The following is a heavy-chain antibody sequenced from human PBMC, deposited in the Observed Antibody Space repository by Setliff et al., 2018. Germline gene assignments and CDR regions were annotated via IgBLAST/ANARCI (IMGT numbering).Heavy chain of an antibody. CDR2: ISAYNGST. Sequence: ASVKVSCKASGYTFTSYGISWVRQAPGQGLEWMGWISAYNGSTNYAQKLQGRVTMTTDTSTSTAYMELRSLRSDDTAVYYCAREVPLLGYCSGGSCYQPVFDYWGQGTLVTVSS. J-gene: IGHJ4*02. CDR1: GYTFTSYG. D-gene: IGHD2-15*01. CDR3: AREVPLLGYCSGGSCYQPVFDY. V-gene: IGHV1-18*01.